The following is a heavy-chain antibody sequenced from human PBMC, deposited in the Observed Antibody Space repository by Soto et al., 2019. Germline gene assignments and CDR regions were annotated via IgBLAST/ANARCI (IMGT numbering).Heavy chain of an antibody. Sequence: QVQLVQSGAEVKKPGASVKVSCKASGYTFTGYYMHWVRQAPGQGLEWMGWINPNSGGTNYAQKFQGWVTMTRDTSISTAYMELSRLRSDDTAVYYCARDLVAARPSYYYYYGMDVWGQGTTVTVSS. CDR1: GYTFTGYY. CDR3: ARDLVAARPSYYYYYGMDV. V-gene: IGHV1-2*04. J-gene: IGHJ6*02. CDR2: INPNSGGT. D-gene: IGHD6-6*01.